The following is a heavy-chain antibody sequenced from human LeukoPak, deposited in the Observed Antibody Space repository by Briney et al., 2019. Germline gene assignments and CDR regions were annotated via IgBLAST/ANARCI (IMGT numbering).Heavy chain of an antibody. J-gene: IGHJ2*01. V-gene: IGHV4-34*01. Sequence: PSETLSLTCAVYGGSFSGYYWSWIRQPPGKGLEWIGEINHSGSTNYNPSLKSRVTISVDTSKNQFSLKLSSVTAADTAVYYCARLKMGAYFDLWGRGTLVTVSS. D-gene: IGHD3-16*01. CDR2: INHSGST. CDR3: ARLKMGAYFDL. CDR1: GGSFSGYY.